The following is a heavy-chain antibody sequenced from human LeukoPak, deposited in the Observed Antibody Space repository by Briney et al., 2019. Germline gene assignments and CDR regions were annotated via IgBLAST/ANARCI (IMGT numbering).Heavy chain of an antibody. CDR3: ALLGYHYMDV. J-gene: IGHJ6*03. D-gene: IGHD2-15*01. CDR1: GGSISSSSYY. CDR2: IYYSGST. Sequence: SETLSLTCTVSGGSISSSSYYWGWIRQPPGKGLEWIGSIYYSGSTYYNPSLKSRVTISVDTSKNQFSLKLSSVTAADTAVYYRALLGYHYMDVWGKGTTVTISS. V-gene: IGHV4-39*07.